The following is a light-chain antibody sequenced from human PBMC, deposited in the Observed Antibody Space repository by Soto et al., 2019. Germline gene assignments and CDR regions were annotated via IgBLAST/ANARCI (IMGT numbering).Light chain of an antibody. Sequence: QSVLTQPASMSGSPGQSITISCTGTSSDIGRYNFVSWYQHHPGKAPKLIIYEATKRPSGVSNRFSGSRSGNTASLTISGLQAEDEADYYCSSYTDSSNYVFGTGTKSPS. CDR1: SSDIGRYNF. CDR2: EAT. J-gene: IGLJ1*01. V-gene: IGLV2-14*01. CDR3: SSYTDSSNYV.